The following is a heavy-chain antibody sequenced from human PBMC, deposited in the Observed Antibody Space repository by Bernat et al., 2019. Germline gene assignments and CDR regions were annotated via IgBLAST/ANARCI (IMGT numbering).Heavy chain of an antibody. J-gene: IGHJ6*03. Sequence: QVQLQQWGAGLLKPSETLSLTCAVYGGSFRDYYWSWIRQPPGKGLEWMGEIKHSGSTNYNPSLKSRVTISVDTSKNQFSLTLSSVTAAATAVYFCARGDIVVVPAARVYYYYMDVWGKGTTVTVSS. CDR2: IKHSGST. CDR3: ARGDIVVVPAARVYYYYMDV. D-gene: IGHD2-2*01. V-gene: IGHV4-34*01. CDR1: GGSFRDYY.